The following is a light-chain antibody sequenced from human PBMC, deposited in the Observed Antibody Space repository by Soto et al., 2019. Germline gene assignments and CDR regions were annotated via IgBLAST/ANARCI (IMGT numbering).Light chain of an antibody. CDR2: AAS. V-gene: IGKV1-12*01. Sequence: DIKMTQSPSSVSASVGDRVTITCRASQGISIFLAWYQQKSGKAPKFLIYAASSLQSGVLSRFSGSGSGTDFTLTINSLQPEDFATYYCQQTNSFPYTFGQGTKLEIK. J-gene: IGKJ2*01. CDR1: QGISIF. CDR3: QQTNSFPYT.